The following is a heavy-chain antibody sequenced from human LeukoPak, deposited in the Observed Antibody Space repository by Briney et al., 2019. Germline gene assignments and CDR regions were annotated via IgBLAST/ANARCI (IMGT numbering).Heavy chain of an antibody. J-gene: IGHJ4*02. CDR1: GFTFRSYW. Sequence: PGGSLRLSCAACGFTFRSYWMSWVRQVPGKGLEWVANINQDRREKYYVDSVRGRFTISRDNAKNSLFLEMNSLRVEDTAVYYCARDRGYGSGSYYIRVFDYWGQGTLVTVSS. D-gene: IGHD3-10*01. CDR3: ARDRGYGSGSYYIRVFDY. CDR2: INQDRREK. V-gene: IGHV3-7*03.